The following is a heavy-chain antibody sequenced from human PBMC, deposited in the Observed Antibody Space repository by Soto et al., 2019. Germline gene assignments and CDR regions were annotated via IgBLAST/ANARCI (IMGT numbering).Heavy chain of an antibody. J-gene: IGHJ4*02. Sequence: GGSLRLSCAASDFTFTNAWMNWVRQVPGKGLEWVGRIKSNTDGGTADYAAPAKGRFTISRDDSKNTLYLQMNSLQTEDTAVYYCASRFDYYDSGNIEYWGQGTLVTVPS. D-gene: IGHD3-22*01. CDR3: ASRFDYYDSGNIEY. CDR2: IKSNTDGGTA. CDR1: DFTFTNAW. V-gene: IGHV3-15*07.